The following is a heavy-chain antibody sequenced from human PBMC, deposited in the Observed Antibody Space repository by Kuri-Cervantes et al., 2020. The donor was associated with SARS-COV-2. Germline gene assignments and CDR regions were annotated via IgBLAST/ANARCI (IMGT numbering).Heavy chain of an antibody. V-gene: IGHV1-69*06. CDR1: GGTFSSYA. CDR2: IIPLFGTT. CDR3: ARPYCTSSTCYDGTFDS. D-gene: IGHD2-2*01. Sequence: SVKVSCKASGGTFSSYAVTWVRQAPGRGFEWMGRIIPLFGTTIYAEKLRGRVTITADKSTNTAYMDLSSLRSEDTAVYYCARPYCTSSTCYDGTFDSWGQGTLVTVSS. J-gene: IGHJ4*02.